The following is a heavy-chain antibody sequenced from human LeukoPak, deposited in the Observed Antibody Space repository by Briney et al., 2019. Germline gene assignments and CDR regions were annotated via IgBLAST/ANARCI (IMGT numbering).Heavy chain of an antibody. D-gene: IGHD4-17*01. J-gene: IGHJ4*02. CDR2: IYYSGST. Sequence: SETLSLTCTVSGGSISSYYWSWIRQPPGKGLEWIGYIYYSGSTNYNPSLKSRVTISVDTSKNQFSLKLGSVTAADTAVYYCARHDDYESDYWGQGTLVTVSS. CDR3: ARHDDYESDY. CDR1: GGSISSYY. V-gene: IGHV4-59*08.